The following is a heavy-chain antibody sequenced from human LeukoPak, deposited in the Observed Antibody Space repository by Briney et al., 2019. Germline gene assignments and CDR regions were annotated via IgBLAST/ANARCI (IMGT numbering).Heavy chain of an antibody. CDR2: IWYAGSTK. Sequence: GRSLRLSCAASGFTFRTYGMHWVRQAPGKGLEWVAIIWYAGSTKYYAAPLKVRFPISRDSAKNTLYLQMSSLRSEDKAVYYCVREQEDCTGTTCDRAFDVWGQGTMVTVS. D-gene: IGHD2-8*02. CDR3: VREQEDCTGTTCDRAFDV. V-gene: IGHV3-33*01. J-gene: IGHJ3*01. CDR1: GFTFRTYG.